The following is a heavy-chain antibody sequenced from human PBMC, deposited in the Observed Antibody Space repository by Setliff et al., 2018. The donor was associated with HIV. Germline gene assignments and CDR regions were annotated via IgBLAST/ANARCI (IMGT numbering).Heavy chain of an antibody. D-gene: IGHD2-2*01. J-gene: IGHJ6*02. CDR3: ARESEMATAANYYYGMGV. CDR2: IIPIFGTT. CDR1: GYTFTGYY. Sequence: SVKVSCKASGYTFTGYYMHWVRQAPGQGLEWMGAIIPIFGTTNYAQKFHDRVTITADESTSTAYMDLSSLTSADTAVYYCARESEMATAANYYYGMGVWGQGTTVTVSS. V-gene: IGHV1-69*13.